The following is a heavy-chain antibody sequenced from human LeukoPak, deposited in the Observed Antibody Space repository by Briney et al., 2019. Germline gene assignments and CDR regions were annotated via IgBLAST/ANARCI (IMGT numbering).Heavy chain of an antibody. Sequence: GGSLRLSCAASGFTVSNSYMSWVRQAPGKGLEWVSFLYGGGSTYYADSVKGRFTISRDNSKNTLYLQMNSLRAEDTAVYYCARTYSGSYSRYFDYWGQGTLVTVSS. CDR2: LYGGGST. J-gene: IGHJ4*02. CDR3: ARTYSGSYSRYFDY. D-gene: IGHD1-26*01. CDR1: GFTVSNSY. V-gene: IGHV3-53*01.